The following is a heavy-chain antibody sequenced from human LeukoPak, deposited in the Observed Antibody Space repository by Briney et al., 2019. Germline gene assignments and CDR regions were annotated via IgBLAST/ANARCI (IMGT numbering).Heavy chain of an antibody. CDR3: ATGPLPIVVVPAASFDY. Sequence: SVKVSCKASGGTFSSYAISWVRQAPGQGLEWMGRIIPILGIANYAQKFQGRVTITADKSTSTAYMELSSLRSEDTAVYYCATGPLPIVVVPAASFDYWGQGTLVTVSS. CDR2: IIPILGIA. CDR1: GGTFSSYA. J-gene: IGHJ4*02. D-gene: IGHD2-2*01. V-gene: IGHV1-69*04.